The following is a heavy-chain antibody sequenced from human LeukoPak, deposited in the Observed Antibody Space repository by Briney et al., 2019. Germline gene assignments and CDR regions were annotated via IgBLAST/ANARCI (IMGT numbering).Heavy chain of an antibody. Sequence: SETLSLTCTVSGGSISSGDYYWSWIRQPPGKGLEWIGYIYYSGSTYYNPSLKSRVTISVDTSKNQFSLKLSSVTAADTAVYYCARESLTSNYYYGMDVWGKGTTVTVSS. CDR3: ARESLTSNYYYGMDV. J-gene: IGHJ6*04. CDR2: IYYSGST. D-gene: IGHD3-9*01. V-gene: IGHV4-30-4*01. CDR1: GGSISSGDYY.